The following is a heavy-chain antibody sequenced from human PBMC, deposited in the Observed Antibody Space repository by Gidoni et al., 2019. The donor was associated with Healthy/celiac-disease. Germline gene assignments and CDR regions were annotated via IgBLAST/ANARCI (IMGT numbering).Heavy chain of an antibody. CDR1: GFTFSSYE. J-gene: IGHJ3*02. CDR3: ARAALGAFDI. Sequence: EVQLVESGGGLVQPGVSLRLSCAASGFTFSSYEMNWVRQDPGKGLEWVAYISSSGSTIYYADSVKGRFTISRDNAKNSLYLQMNSRRAEDTAVYYCARAALGAFDIWGQGTMVTVSS. CDR2: ISSSGSTI. V-gene: IGHV3-48*03.